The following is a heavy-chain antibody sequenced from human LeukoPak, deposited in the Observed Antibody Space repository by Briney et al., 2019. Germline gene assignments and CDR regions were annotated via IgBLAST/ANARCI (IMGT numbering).Heavy chain of an antibody. D-gene: IGHD3-10*01. V-gene: IGHV3-21*01. J-gene: IGHJ4*02. Sequence: GGSLRLSCAASGFTFSSYSMNWVRQAPGKGLEWVSSISSSSSYIYYADSVKGRFTTSRDNAKNSLYLQMNSLRAEDTAVYYCARGDLLWFGELLSSFDYWGQGTLVTVSS. CDR3: ARGDLLWFGELLSSFDY. CDR1: GFTFSSYS. CDR2: ISSSSSYI.